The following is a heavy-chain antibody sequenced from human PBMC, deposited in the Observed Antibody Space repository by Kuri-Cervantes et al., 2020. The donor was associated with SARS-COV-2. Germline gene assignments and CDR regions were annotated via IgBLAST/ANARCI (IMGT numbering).Heavy chain of an antibody. CDR1: GFTFSSYG. D-gene: IGHD6-25*01. Sequence: GGFLRLSCAASGFTFSSYGMHWVRQAPGKGLEWVAVIWYGGSNKYYADSVKGRFTISRDNSKNTLYLQMNSLRAEDTAVYYCAKDRAPRSSDYFDYWGQGTLVTVSS. J-gene: IGHJ4*02. CDR3: AKDRAPRSSDYFDY. CDR2: IWYGGSNK. V-gene: IGHV3-30*02.